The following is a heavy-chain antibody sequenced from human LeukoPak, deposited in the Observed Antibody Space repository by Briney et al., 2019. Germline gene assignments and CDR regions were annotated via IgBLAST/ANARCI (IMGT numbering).Heavy chain of an antibody. J-gene: IGHJ4*02. Sequence: PGGSLRLSCAASGFTFSDYYMSWIRQAPGKGLEWISYISSSDNTIYYADSVKGRFTISRDNSKNTLYLQMNSLRAEDTAVYYCAKDQDIVVVPAAFVDYWGQGTLVTVSS. CDR3: AKDQDIVVVPAAFVDY. CDR1: GFTFSDYY. V-gene: IGHV3-11*04. CDR2: ISSSDNTI. D-gene: IGHD2-2*01.